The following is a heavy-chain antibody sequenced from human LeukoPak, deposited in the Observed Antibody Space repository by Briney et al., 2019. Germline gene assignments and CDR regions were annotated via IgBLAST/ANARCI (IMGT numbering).Heavy chain of an antibody. D-gene: IGHD6-19*01. Sequence: SETLSLTCTVSGGSISSSSYYWGWIRQPPGKRLEWIGSIYYSGSTYYNPSLKSRVTISVDTSKNQFSLKLSSVTAADTAVYYCARHFSSGWLHDYWGQGTLVTVSS. V-gene: IGHV4-39*01. J-gene: IGHJ4*02. CDR1: GGSISSSSYY. CDR3: ARHFSSGWLHDY. CDR2: IYYSGST.